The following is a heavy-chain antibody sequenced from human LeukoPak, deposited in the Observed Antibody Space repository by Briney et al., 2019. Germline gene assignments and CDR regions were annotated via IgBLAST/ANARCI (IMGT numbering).Heavy chain of an antibody. D-gene: IGHD5-12*01. V-gene: IGHV1-2*02. CDR2: INPNSGGT. CDR1: GYTFTGYY. CDR3: ARDLPKIGYVGAFDI. J-gene: IGHJ3*02. Sequence: ASVKVSCKASGYTFTGYYMHWVRQAPGQGLEWMGWINPNSGGTNYAQKFQGRVTMTRDTSISTAYMELTSLTSDDTAVYYCARDLPKIGYVGAFDIWGQGTMVTVSS.